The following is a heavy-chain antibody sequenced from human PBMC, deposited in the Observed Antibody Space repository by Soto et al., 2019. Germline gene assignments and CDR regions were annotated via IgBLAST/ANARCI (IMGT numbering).Heavy chain of an antibody. CDR3: ARDTITMVRGMHYYYGMDV. J-gene: IGHJ6*02. V-gene: IGHV1-58*01. CDR1: GFTFTSSA. Sequence: GASVNGSCKASGFTFTSSAVQWVRQARGQRLEWIGWIVVGSGNTNYAQKFQERVTITRDMSTSTAYMELSSLRSEDTAVYYCARDTITMVRGMHYYYGMDVWGQGTTVTVSS. CDR2: IVVGSGNT. D-gene: IGHD3-10*01.